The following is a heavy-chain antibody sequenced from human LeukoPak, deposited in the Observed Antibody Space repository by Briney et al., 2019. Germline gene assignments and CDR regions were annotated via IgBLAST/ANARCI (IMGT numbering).Heavy chain of an antibody. CDR3: ARVTGDGYAFDY. V-gene: IGHV1-8*01. Sequence: ASVKVSCKASGYTFTSYDINWVRQATGQGLEWMGWMNPNSGNTGYAQKFQGRVTITADKSTSTAYMELSSLRSEDTAVYYCARVTGDGYAFDYWGQGTLVTASS. J-gene: IGHJ4*02. CDR1: GYTFTSYD. CDR2: MNPNSGNT. D-gene: IGHD5-24*01.